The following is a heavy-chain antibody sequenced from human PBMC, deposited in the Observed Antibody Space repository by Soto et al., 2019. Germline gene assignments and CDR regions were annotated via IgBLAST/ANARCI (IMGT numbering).Heavy chain of an antibody. CDR2: IYYSGST. CDR1: GGSISSYY. V-gene: IGHV4-59*08. CDR3: ARVAVAGMDY. J-gene: IGHJ4*02. Sequence: QVQLQESGPGLVKPSENLSLTCTVSGGSISSYYWSWIRQPPGKGLEWIGYIYYSGSTNYNPSLKSRVTISVDTSKNQFSLKLSSVTAADTAVYYCARVAVAGMDYWGQGTLVTVSS. D-gene: IGHD6-19*01.